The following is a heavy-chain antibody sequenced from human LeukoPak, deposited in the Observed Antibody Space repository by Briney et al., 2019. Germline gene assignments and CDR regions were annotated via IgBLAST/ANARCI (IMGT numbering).Heavy chain of an antibody. Sequence: GGSLRLSCAASGFTVSNSYMSWVRQAPGKGLEWVSVIYDGGGTFYSESVKGRFTISRDYSKNTLYLQMNSLRADDTAVYYCAKERDYDFWSGYYGLTFDYWGQGTLVTVSS. CDR3: AKERDYDFWSGYYGLTFDY. J-gene: IGHJ4*02. D-gene: IGHD3-3*01. CDR2: IYDGGGT. V-gene: IGHV3-53*01. CDR1: GFTVSNSY.